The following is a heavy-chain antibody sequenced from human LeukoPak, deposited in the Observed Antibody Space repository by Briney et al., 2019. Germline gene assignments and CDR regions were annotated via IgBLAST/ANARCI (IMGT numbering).Heavy chain of an antibody. D-gene: IGHD1-26*01. CDR3: ARIGGSFYFYYYMDV. CDR1: GFTFSSYW. V-gene: IGHV3-7*01. J-gene: IGHJ6*03. Sequence: PGGSLRLSCAASGFTFSSYWMSWVRQAPGKGLEWVANIKKDGSEKYYVDSVKGRFTISRDNAKTSLYLQMNSLRAEDTAVYYCARIGGSFYFYYYMDVWGKGTTVTVSS. CDR2: IKKDGSEK.